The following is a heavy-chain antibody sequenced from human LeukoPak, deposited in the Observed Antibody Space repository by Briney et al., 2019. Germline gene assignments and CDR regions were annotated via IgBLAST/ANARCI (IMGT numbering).Heavy chain of an antibody. Sequence: SETLSLTCTVSGGSINNRNYYWGWIRQPPGKGLEWIGSISYSGRTHYNPSLKSRFTISIDTSKNQFSLKQISVTAADTAVYYCARYEIGTMFDPWGQGTLVTVSS. J-gene: IGHJ5*02. CDR2: ISYSGRT. V-gene: IGHV4-39*01. D-gene: IGHD1-1*01. CDR3: ARYEIGTMFDP. CDR1: GGSINNRNYY.